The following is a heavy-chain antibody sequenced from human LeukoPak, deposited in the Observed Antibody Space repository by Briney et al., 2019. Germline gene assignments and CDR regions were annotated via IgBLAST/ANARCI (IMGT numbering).Heavy chain of an antibody. V-gene: IGHV1-8*01. CDR3: ARDRRDVDTAMVTAYYYYYMDV. CDR1: GYTFTSHD. CDR2: MNPNTGNT. Sequence: ASVKVSCKASGYTFTSHDINWVRQATGQGLEWMGWMNPNTGNTGYAQKLQGRVTMTRNTSISTAYMELSRLRSEDTAVYYCARDRRDVDTAMVTAYYYYYMDVWGKGTTVTVSS. J-gene: IGHJ6*03. D-gene: IGHD5-18*01.